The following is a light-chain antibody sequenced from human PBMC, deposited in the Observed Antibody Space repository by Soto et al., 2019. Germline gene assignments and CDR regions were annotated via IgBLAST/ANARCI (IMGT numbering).Light chain of an antibody. CDR2: EAS. J-gene: IGKJ4*01. V-gene: IGKV1-9*01. CDR1: QDISHY. Sequence: IQLTQSPSSLSASVGDRVTITCRASQDISHYLAWYQQKPGKAPKVLIYEASTLQSGVPSRFSGSGSGTDFTLTISSLQPEDFATYYCQQVKNNLPLTFGGGTKVEIK. CDR3: QQVKNNLPLT.